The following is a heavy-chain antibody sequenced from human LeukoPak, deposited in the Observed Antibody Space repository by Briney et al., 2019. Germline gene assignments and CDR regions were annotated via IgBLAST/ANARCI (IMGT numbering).Heavy chain of an antibody. V-gene: IGHV3-30-3*01. J-gene: IGHJ4*02. CDR3: AKERSGSYGY. CDR1: GFTFSSYA. CDR2: ISYDGSNK. D-gene: IGHD1-26*01. Sequence: PGGSLRLSCAASGFTFSSYAMHWVRQAPGKGLEWVAVISYDGSNKYYADSVKGRFTISRDNSKNTLYLQMNSLRAEDTAVYYCAKERSGSYGYWGQGTLVTVSS.